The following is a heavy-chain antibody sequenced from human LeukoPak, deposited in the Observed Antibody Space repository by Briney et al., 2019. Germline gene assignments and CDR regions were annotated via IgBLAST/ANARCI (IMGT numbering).Heavy chain of an antibody. CDR3: ATVSIIAVAGTPFDY. Sequence: VASVKVSCKVSGYTLTELSMHWVRQAPGKGLEWMGGFDPEDGETIYAQKFQGRVTMTEDTSTDTAYMELSSLRSEDTAVYYCATVSIIAVAGTPFDYWGQGTLVTVSP. CDR2: FDPEDGET. V-gene: IGHV1-24*01. CDR1: GYTLTELS. D-gene: IGHD6-19*01. J-gene: IGHJ4*02.